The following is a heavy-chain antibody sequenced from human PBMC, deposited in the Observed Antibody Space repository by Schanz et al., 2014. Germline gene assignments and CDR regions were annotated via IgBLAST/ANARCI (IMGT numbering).Heavy chain of an antibody. CDR2: LRSDGSRR. J-gene: IGHJ4*02. CDR3: AKDPPRGVRTPIKPTLDY. D-gene: IGHD3-10*01. CDR1: GCSFSDYD. V-gene: IGHV3-30*02. Sequence: VPLVESGGGVVQLGGSLRLSCVGSGCSFSDYDMYWIRQAPGKGLEWLAFLRSDGSRRDYADSVKGRFTISRDNSRNTLSLQMSSLRPEDTAVYYCAKDPPRGVRTPIKPTLDYWGQGTRVTVS.